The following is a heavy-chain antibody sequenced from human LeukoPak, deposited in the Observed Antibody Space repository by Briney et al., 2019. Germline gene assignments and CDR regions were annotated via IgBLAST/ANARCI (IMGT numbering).Heavy chain of an antibody. D-gene: IGHD2-2*01. V-gene: IGHV4-34*01. CDR2: INHSGST. J-gene: IGHJ3*02. Sequence: PSETLSLTCAVYGGSFSGYYWSWIRQPPGKGLEWIGEINHSGSTNYNPSFKSRVTISVDTSKNQFSLKLSSVTAADTAVYYCARHVVPAADSAFDIWGQGTMVTVSS. CDR3: ARHVVPAADSAFDI. CDR1: GGSFSGYY.